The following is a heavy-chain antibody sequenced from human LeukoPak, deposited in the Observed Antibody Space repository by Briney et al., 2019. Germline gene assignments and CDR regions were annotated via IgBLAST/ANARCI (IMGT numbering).Heavy chain of an antibody. V-gene: IGHV1-2*02. D-gene: IGHD2-8*01. Sequence: ASVKVSCKASGGTFSSYAISWVRQAPGQGLEWMGWINSNSGGTNYAQKFQGRVTMTRDTSISTAYMELSRLRSDDTAVYYCARANRAVAVDYWGQGTLVTVSS. CDR3: ARANRAVAVDY. CDR1: GGTFSSYA. CDR2: INSNSGGT. J-gene: IGHJ4*02.